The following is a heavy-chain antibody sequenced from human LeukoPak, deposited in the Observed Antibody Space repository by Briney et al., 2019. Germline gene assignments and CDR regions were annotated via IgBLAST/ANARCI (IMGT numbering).Heavy chain of an antibody. V-gene: IGHV3-7*01. CDR3: ARDHRVILRYFDWPAGFDY. CDR2: IKQDGSEK. J-gene: IGHJ4*02. CDR1: GFTFSSYW. D-gene: IGHD3-9*01. Sequence: GGSLRLSCAASGFTFSSYWMSWVRQAPGKGLEWVANIKQDGSEKYYVDSVKGRFTISRDNAKNSLYLQMNSLRAEDTAVYYCARDHRVILRYFDWPAGFDYWGQGTLVTVSS.